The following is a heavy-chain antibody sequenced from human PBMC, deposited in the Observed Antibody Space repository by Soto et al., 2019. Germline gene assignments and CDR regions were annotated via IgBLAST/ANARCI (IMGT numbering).Heavy chain of an antibody. D-gene: IGHD3-3*01. V-gene: IGHV1-2*02. CDR2: INPNSGST. Sequence: ASVKVSCKASGYSFIGHYIHWVRQAPGQEHEWMGWINPNSGSTTYAQRFQGRVTMTRDTSISTAYMELSSLRSDDTAVFHGATGAGVVGIGLNPCGQGTLVTFSS. J-gene: IGHJ5*02. CDR3: ATGAGVVGIGLNP. CDR1: GYSFIGHY.